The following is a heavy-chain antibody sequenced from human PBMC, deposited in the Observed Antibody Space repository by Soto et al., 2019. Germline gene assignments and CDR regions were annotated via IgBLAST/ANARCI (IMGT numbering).Heavy chain of an antibody. CDR1: GFTFSSYA. Sequence: PGGSLRLSCAASGFTFSSYAMSWVRQAPGKGLEWVSAISGSGGSTYFADSVRGRFFISRDNSRNTLYLQTSSLRHEDTAVYYCARDWGDYYDSSGYYLGIWGQGTMVTVSS. CDR3: ARDWGDYYDSSGYYLGI. V-gene: IGHV3-23*01. D-gene: IGHD3-22*01. J-gene: IGHJ3*02. CDR2: ISGSGGST.